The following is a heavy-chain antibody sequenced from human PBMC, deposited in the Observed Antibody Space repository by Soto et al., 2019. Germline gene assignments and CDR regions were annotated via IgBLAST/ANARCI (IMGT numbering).Heavy chain of an antibody. D-gene: IGHD6-13*01. V-gene: IGHV1-2*02. J-gene: IGHJ6*02. Sequence: QVQLVQSGAEVKKPGASVKVSCKASGYTFTGYYMHWVRQAPGQGPEWMGWVNPKSGETMYAQKFQGRVTMTMDTSLSTGYMELSRLTFDDTAIYYCARRPMWQQLVPDYGLDVWGQGTTVTVSS. CDR3: ARRPMWQQLVPDYGLDV. CDR2: VNPKSGET. CDR1: GYTFTGYY.